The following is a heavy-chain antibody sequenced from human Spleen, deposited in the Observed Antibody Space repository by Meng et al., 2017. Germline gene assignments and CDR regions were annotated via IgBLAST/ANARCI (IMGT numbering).Heavy chain of an antibody. J-gene: IGHJ4*02. CDR2: IIPIFGTA. CDR3: ASANRGSGSTDY. V-gene: IGHV1-69*13. Sequence: SVKVSCKASGYIFNTYGISWVRQAPGQGLEWMGGIIPIFGTANYAQKFQGRVTITADESTSTAYMELSSLRSEDTAVYYCASANRGSGSTDYWGQGTLVTVSS. CDR1: GYIFNTYG. D-gene: IGHD1-26*01.